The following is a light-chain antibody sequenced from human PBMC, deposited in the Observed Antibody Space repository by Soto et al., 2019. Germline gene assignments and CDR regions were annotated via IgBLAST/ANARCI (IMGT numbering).Light chain of an antibody. CDR1: SSDVGGYNY. CDR2: DVS. J-gene: IGLJ1*01. CDR3: CSYAGSYTHV. V-gene: IGLV2-11*01. Sequence: QSALTQPRSVSGSPGQSVTISCTGTSSDVGGYNYVSWYQQHPGKAPKLILYDVSKRPSGVPDRFSGSKSGNTASLTISGLQAEDEADYYCCSYAGSYTHVFGTGTNSPS.